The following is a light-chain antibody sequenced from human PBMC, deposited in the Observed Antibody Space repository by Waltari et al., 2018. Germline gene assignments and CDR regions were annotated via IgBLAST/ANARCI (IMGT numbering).Light chain of an antibody. CDR1: QSVSRS. CDR2: DAS. J-gene: IGKJ4*01. V-gene: IGKV3-11*01. Sequence: EIVLTQSPATLSLSPGERATLSCRGSQSVSRSLAWFQHKPGQAPSLLFYDASNRATGVPARFSGSGSGTVCTLTISSLEPDDFAVYYCQQRSNWPPLTFGGGTKVEIK. CDR3: QQRSNWPPLT.